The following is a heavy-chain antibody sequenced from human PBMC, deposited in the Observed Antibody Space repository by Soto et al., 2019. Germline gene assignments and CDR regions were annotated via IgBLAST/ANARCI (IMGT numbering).Heavy chain of an antibody. V-gene: IGHV4-61*01. J-gene: IGHJ4*02. D-gene: IGHD4-17*01. CDR2: IYYSGRT. Sequence: QVPLPEWGPRLVKPSETLSLTWNVHGCSVSRGSYYWGWIRPPPGKGLEWNGYIYYSGRTNFNPSLKSRVTISVDTSKNQFSLKLSSVTAADTAVCYCARTPYGDYVDYWGQGTLVTVSS. CDR1: GCSVSRGSYY. CDR3: ARTPYGDYVDY.